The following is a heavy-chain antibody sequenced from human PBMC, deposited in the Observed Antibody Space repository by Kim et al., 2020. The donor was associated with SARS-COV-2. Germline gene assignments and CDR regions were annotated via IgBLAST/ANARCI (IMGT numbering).Heavy chain of an antibody. Sequence: DYAAPVKGRFTISRDDSKNTLYLQMNSLKTEDTAVYYCTTDLRVVDAFDIWGQGTMVTVSS. J-gene: IGHJ3*02. V-gene: IGHV3-15*01. CDR3: TTDLRVVDAFDI. D-gene: IGHD2-15*01.